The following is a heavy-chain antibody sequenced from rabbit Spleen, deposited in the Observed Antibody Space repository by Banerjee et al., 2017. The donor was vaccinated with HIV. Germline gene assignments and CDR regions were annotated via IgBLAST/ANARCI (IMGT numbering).Heavy chain of an antibody. CDR3: ARDSGDYFHTDNL. V-gene: IGHV1S40*01. J-gene: IGHJ4*01. Sequence: QSLEESGGDLVKPGASLTLTCTASGLDFSSNYYMCWVRQAPGKGLEWIGYIYTGSSGSTYYANWAKGRFTVSKTSSTTVTLQLTSLTAADTATYFCARDSGDYFHTDNLWGPGTLVTVS. D-gene: IGHD2-1*01. CDR1: GLDFSSNYY. CDR2: IYTGSSGST.